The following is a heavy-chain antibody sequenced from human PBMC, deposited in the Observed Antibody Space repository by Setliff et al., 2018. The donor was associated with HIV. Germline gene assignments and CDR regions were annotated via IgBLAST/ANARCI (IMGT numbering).Heavy chain of an antibody. CDR1: GGSISSGGFY. CDR2: IYTSGTT. Sequence: PSETLSLTCTVSGGSISSGGFYWYWIRQPAGKGLEWIGRIYTSGTTNYNPSLKSRVTISMDTSKSQFPLRLTSVTAADTAVYYCAGQGIGAVPALGAFDIWGQGTMVTGSS. D-gene: IGHD2-2*01. J-gene: IGHJ3*02. V-gene: IGHV4-61*02. CDR3: AGQGIGAVPALGAFDI.